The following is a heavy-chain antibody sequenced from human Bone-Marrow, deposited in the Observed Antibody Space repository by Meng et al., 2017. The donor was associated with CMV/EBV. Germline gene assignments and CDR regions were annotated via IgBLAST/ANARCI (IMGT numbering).Heavy chain of an antibody. Sequence: GESLKISCAASGFTFSSYWMHWVRQAPGKGLVWVSRINSDGSSTSYADSVKGRFTISRDNAKNTLYLQMNSLRAEDTAVYYCHRGYYYHRRAFDIWGQGTMVTVSS. CDR1: GFTFSSYW. CDR3: HRGYYYHRRAFDI. D-gene: IGHD3-22*01. CDR2: INSDGSST. V-gene: IGHV3-74*01. J-gene: IGHJ3*02.